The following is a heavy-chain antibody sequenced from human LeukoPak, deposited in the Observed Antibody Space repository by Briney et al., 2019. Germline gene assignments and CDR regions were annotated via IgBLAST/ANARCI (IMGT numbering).Heavy chain of an antibody. CDR3: ARGGSGIQLWDGVDY. CDR2: INPNSGGT. V-gene: IGHV1-2*02. CDR1: GYTFTGYY. Sequence: ASVKVSCKASGYTFTGYYIHWVRQAPGQGLEWMGWINPNSGGTNYAQKFQGRVTMTRDTSISTAYMELSRLRSDDTAVYYCARGGSGIQLWDGVDYWGQGTLVTVSS. D-gene: IGHD5-18*01. J-gene: IGHJ4*02.